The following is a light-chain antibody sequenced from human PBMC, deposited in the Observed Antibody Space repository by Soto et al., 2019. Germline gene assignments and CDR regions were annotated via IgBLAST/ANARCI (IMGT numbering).Light chain of an antibody. CDR3: QQYNTYLT. V-gene: IGKV1-5*03. J-gene: IGKJ1*01. Sequence: DIQMTQSPSTLSASVGDRVTITCRASQSISSYLAWYQQRPGKAPKLLLYKASSLDSGVPSRFSGSGSGTEFTLTINSLQPDDFANYYCQQYNTYLTFGQGTKVEIK. CDR1: QSISSY. CDR2: KAS.